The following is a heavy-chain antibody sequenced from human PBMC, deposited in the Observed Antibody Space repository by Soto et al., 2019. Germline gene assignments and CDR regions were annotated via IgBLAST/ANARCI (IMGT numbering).Heavy chain of an antibody. J-gene: IGHJ4*02. CDR2: ISYDGSNQ. Sequence: PGGSLRLSCAASGFTFSNFGMHWVRQAPGKGLECVAVISYDGSNQNYADSVKGRFTISRDNSKDTLYLQMSSLRAEDTAAYYCAKGHLWFGEGLDYWGQGTLVTVSS. D-gene: IGHD3-10*01. V-gene: IGHV3-30*18. CDR1: GFTFSNFG. CDR3: AKGHLWFGEGLDY.